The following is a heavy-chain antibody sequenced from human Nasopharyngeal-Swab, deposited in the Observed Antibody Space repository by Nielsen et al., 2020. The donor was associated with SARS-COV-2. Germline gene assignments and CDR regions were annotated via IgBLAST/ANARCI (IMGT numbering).Heavy chain of an antibody. CDR3: TRCGGGCYSGRDY. D-gene: IGHD2-15*01. CDR2: IRSKGNNYAT. Sequence: GGSLRLSCAASGFTFSDSAIHCVRQASGKGLEWVGRIRSKGNNYATAYAASVKGRFISFRDDPTNTAYLQMNSLKTEDTAVYYCTRCGGGCYSGRDYWGQGTLVTVSS. CDR1: GFTFSDSA. V-gene: IGHV3-73*01. J-gene: IGHJ4*01.